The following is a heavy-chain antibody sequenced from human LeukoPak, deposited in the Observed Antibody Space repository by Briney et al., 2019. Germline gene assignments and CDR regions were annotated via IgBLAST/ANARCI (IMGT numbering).Heavy chain of an antibody. V-gene: IGHV1-69*13. D-gene: IGHD2-2*01. CDR3: ASSGIVVVPAARGSAFDI. Sequence: SVNVSCKASGGTFSSYAISWVRQAPGQGLEWMGGIIPIFGTANYAQKFQGRVTITADESTSTAYMELSSLRSEDTAVYYCASSGIVVVPAARGSAFDIWGQGTMVTVSS. J-gene: IGHJ3*02. CDR1: GGTFSSYA. CDR2: IIPIFGTA.